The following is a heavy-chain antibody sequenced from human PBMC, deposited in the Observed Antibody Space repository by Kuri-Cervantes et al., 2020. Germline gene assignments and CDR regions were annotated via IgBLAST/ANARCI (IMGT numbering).Heavy chain of an antibody. CDR3: VRQDVSTVTLDY. CDR2: INPNSGGT. Sequence: ASVKVSCKASGYTFNGYYMHWVRQAPGQGLEWMGWINPNSGGTNYAQKFQGWVTMTRDTSISTAYMELSRLRSDDTAVYYCVRQDVSTVTLDYWGQGTLVTVSS. V-gene: IGHV1-2*04. CDR1: GYTFNGYY. J-gene: IGHJ4*02. D-gene: IGHD4-17*01.